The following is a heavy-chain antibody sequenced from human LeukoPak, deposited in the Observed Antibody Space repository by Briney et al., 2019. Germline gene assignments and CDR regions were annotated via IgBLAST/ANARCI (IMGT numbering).Heavy chain of an antibody. CDR3: AKDLGISSSHGRY. CDR1: GFTFSSYG. D-gene: IGHD6-13*01. V-gene: IGHV3-30*02. J-gene: IGHJ4*02. Sequence: PGGSLRLSCAASGFTFSSYGMHWVRQAPGKGLEWVAFIRYDGSNKYYADSVKGRFTISRDNSKNTLYLQMNSLRAEDTAVYYCAKDLGISSSHGRYWGQGTLVTVSS. CDR2: IRYDGSNK.